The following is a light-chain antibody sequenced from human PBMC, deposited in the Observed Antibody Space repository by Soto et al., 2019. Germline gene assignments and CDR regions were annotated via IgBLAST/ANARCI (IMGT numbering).Light chain of an antibody. CDR3: QQLNSYPRIT. V-gene: IGKV1-5*03. CDR1: QTISSL. J-gene: IGKJ5*01. Sequence: EIQMTQSPSTLSGSVGDRVTITCRASQTISSLLAWYQQKPGKAPKLLIYKASTLKSGVPSRFSGSGSGTDFTLTISSLQPEDFATYYCQQLNSYPRITFGQGTRLEI. CDR2: KAS.